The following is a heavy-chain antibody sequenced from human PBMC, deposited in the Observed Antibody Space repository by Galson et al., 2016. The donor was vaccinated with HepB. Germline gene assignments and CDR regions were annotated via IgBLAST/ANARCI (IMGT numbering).Heavy chain of an antibody. CDR1: GFRFSNYG. Sequence: SLRLSCATSGFRFSNYGMHWVRQAPGKGLEWVATTSSDGRNKNYAHSVRGRFSISRDDSKDTLYLQMNSLRAEDTALYYYAKDWGYHFASGLSYCDYWGHGTLVTVS. D-gene: IGHD3-16*01. CDR3: AKDWGYHFASGLSYCDY. J-gene: IGHJ4*01. V-gene: IGHV3-30*18. CDR2: TSSDGRNK.